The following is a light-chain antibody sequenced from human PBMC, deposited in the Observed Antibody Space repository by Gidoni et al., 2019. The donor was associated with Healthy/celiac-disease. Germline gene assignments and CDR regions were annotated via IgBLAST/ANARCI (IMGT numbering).Light chain of an antibody. J-gene: IGLJ3*02. V-gene: IGLV3-21*02. CDR3: QVWDSSSDWV. CDR1: TIGSKS. CDR2: ADS. Sequence: SYVLTQPPPVSVAPGQTARITCGGNTIGSKSVHWYQQKPGQAPVLVVYADSDRPSGIPERFSGSNSGNTATLTISRVEAGDEADYYCQVWDSSSDWVFGGGTKLTVL.